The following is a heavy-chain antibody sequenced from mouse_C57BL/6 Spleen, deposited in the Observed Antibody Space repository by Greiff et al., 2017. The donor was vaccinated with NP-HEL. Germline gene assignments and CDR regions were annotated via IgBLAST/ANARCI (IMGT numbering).Heavy chain of an antibody. CDR2: ISSGGSYT. CDR3: ASPNWDRGYFDY. Sequence: DVKLVESGGDLVKPGGSLKLSCAASGFTFSSYGMSWVRQTPDKRLEWVATISSGGSYTYYPDSVKGRFTISRDNAKNTLYLQMSSLKSEDTAMYYCASPNWDRGYFDYWGQGTTLTVSS. CDR1: GFTFSSYG. J-gene: IGHJ2*01. V-gene: IGHV5-6*02. D-gene: IGHD4-1*01.